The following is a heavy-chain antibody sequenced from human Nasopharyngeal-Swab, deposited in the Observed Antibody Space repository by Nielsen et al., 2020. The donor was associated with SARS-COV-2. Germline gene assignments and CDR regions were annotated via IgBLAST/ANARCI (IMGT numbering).Heavy chain of an antibody. CDR3: AKGLPPSYYYDTSGYYLDY. CDR2: MSYDGSDK. Sequence: GGSLRLSCAASGFAFSVYGMHWARQAPGKGLEWVAVMSYDGSDKYYADSVKGRFTISRDNSKNTLYLQMNRLRVEDTAMYYCAKGLPPSYYYDTSGYYLDYWGQGTLVTVSS. D-gene: IGHD3-22*01. V-gene: IGHV3-30*18. J-gene: IGHJ4*02. CDR1: GFAFSVYG.